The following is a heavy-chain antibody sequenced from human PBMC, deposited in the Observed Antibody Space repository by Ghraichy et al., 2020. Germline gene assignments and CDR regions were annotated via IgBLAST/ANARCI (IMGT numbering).Heavy chain of an antibody. CDR3: ARARAGDGYNWFDY. D-gene: IGHD5-24*01. CDR2: TYYRSKWYN. V-gene: IGHV6-1*01. Sequence: SQTLSLTCAISGYSVSSNRAAWNWIRQSPSGGLEWLGRTYYRSKWYNNYAVSVKSRITINPDTSKNQFSLQLNSVTPEDTALYYCARARAGDGYNWFDYWGQGTLVTVSS. CDR1: GYSVSSNRAA. J-gene: IGHJ4*02.